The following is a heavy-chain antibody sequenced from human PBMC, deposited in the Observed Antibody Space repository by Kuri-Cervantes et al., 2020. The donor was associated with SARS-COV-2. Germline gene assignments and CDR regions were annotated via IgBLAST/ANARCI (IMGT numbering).Heavy chain of an antibody. V-gene: IGHV3-30*03. CDR2: ISSDGKNK. D-gene: IGHD2-21*01. CDR1: GFNFSTTD. CDR3: ATDRAGVHDF. Sequence: GGSLRLSCVASGFNFSTTDMNWVRQAPGKGLEWVTSISSDGKNKKCMASGKGRFTISRDNSQNTLHLQMKGLRDEDTAIYYCATDRAGVHDFWSQGTLVTVSS. J-gene: IGHJ4*02.